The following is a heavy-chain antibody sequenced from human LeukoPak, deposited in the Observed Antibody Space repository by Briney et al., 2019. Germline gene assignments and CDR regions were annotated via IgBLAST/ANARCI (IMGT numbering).Heavy chain of an antibody. V-gene: IGHV3-7*01. CDR3: ARGCCSGPSCYSDTFDI. CDR2: IKQDGSEK. Sequence: PGGSLRLSCAASGFTFSRHWMSWVRQAPGKGLEWVANIKQDGSEKYYVDSVKGRFTISRDSAKNSLNLQMNSLRAEDTAVYYCARGCCSGPSCYSDTFDIWGQGTMVTVSS. CDR1: GFTFSRHW. D-gene: IGHD2-15*01. J-gene: IGHJ3*02.